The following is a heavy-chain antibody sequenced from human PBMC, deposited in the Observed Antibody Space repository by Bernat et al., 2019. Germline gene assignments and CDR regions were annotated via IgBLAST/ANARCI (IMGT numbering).Heavy chain of an antibody. J-gene: IGHJ5*02. Sequence: QVQLVESGGGVVQPGRSLRLSCAASGFTFSSYAMHWVRQAPGKGLGWVAVISYDGSNKYYADSVKGRFTISRDNSKNTLYLQMNSLRAEDTAVYYCARSGYCSSTSCYTRGWFDPWGQGTLVTVSS. CDR2: ISYDGSNK. D-gene: IGHD2-2*02. CDR1: GFTFSSYA. CDR3: ARSGYCSSTSCYTRGWFDP. V-gene: IGHV3-30-3*01.